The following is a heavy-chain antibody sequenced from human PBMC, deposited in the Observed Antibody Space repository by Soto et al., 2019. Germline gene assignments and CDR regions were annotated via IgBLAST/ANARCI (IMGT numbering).Heavy chain of an antibody. CDR3: ARDGRYSGSYGGYYFDY. V-gene: IGHV1-18*01. CDR2: ISANTGNT. J-gene: IGHJ4*02. D-gene: IGHD1-26*01. Sequence: QVQLVQSGAEVKKPGASVKVSCKASGYTFTSYGINRVRQAPGQRLEGMGWISANTGNTNFAQKLQGRVTMTTDTSTSTAYMELRSLKSDDTAVYYCARDGRYSGSYGGYYFDYWGQGTLVTVSS. CDR1: GYTFTSYG.